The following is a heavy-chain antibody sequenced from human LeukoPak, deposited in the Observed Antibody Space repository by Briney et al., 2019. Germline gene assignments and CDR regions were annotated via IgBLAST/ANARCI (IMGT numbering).Heavy chain of an antibody. CDR3: ARDHNGYGDYVYYYYGMDV. D-gene: IGHD4-17*01. Sequence: ASVEVSCKASGGTFSSYAISWVRQAPGQGLEWMGRIIPILGIANYAQKFQGRVTITADKSTSTAYMELSSLRSEDTAVYYCARDHNGYGDYVYYYYGMDVWGQGTTVTVSS. CDR2: IIPILGIA. CDR1: GGTFSSYA. J-gene: IGHJ6*02. V-gene: IGHV1-69*04.